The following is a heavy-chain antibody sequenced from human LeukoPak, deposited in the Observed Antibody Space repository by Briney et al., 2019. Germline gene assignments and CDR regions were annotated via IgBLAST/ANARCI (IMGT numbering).Heavy chain of an antibody. CDR1: GYTFTGYY. CDR2: INPNSGGT. J-gene: IGHJ3*02. CDR3: ATHSRPVTAHLPDAFDI. Sequence: GAPVKVSCKASGYTFTGYYMHWVRQAPGQGLEWMGWINPNSGGTNYAQKFQGRVTMTRDTSISTAYMELSRLRSDDTAMFYCATHSRPVTAHLPDAFDIWGQGTMVTVSS. D-gene: IGHD2-21*02. V-gene: IGHV1-2*02.